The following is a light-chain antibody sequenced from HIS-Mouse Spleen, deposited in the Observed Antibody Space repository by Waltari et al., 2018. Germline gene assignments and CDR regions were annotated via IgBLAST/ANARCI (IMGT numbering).Light chain of an antibody. V-gene: IGLV2-11*01. CDR2: DVS. CDR3: CSYAGSYTGV. Sequence: QSALTQPRSVSGSHGQSVTISCNGTSSDVGGYNNVSWYQQHPGKAPKLMIYDVSKRPSGVPDRFSGSKSGNTASLTISGLQAEDEADYYCCSYAGSYTGVFGTGTKVTVL. J-gene: IGLJ1*01. CDR1: SSDVGGYNN.